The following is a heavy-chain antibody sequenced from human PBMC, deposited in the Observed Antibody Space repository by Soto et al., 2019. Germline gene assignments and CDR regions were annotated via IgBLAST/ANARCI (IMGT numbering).Heavy chain of an antibody. CDR2: IYWNHDE. D-gene: IGHD3-10*02. CDR3: ARHSRFTDSVRWFDP. V-gene: IGHV2-5*01. J-gene: IGHJ5*02. Sequence: QITLKESGPTLVKATQTLSLTCTFSGFSISSSGGGVGWIRQTPGKALEWLALIYWNHDERYSPSLRSRLTITEDTSKNQVLLTTTNMHPADTRTYYCARHSRFTDSVRWFDPWGQGTLVTVSS. CDR1: GFSISSSGGG.